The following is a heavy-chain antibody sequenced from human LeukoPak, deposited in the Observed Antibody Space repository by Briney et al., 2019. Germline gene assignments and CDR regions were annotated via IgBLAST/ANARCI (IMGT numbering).Heavy chain of an antibody. CDR2: IIPIFGTA. D-gene: IGHD2-2*02. J-gene: IGHJ6*04. Sequence: GSSVKVSCKASGGTFSSYSISWVRQAPGQGLEWMGGIIPIFGTANYAQKYQGRVTITADESRSTAYMELSSLRSEDTAVYYCAREQGYCSSTSCYTGMGVWGKGTTVTVSS. V-gene: IGHV1-69*01. CDR1: GGTFSSYS. CDR3: AREQGYCSSTSCYTGMGV.